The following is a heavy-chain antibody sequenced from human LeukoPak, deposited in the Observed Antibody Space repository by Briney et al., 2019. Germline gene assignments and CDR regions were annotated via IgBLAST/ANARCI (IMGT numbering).Heavy chain of an antibody. J-gene: IGHJ5*02. CDR3: ARGRVTTSNWFDP. V-gene: IGHV3-30*02. Sequence: GGSLRLSCAASGFTFSSYGMHWVRQAPGKGLEWVAYIRYDGSVKYYADSVKGRFMISRDNSKNTLFLQMNSLRPNDTAVYYCARGRVTTSNWFDPWGQGTLVTVSS. CDR1: GFTFSSYG. CDR2: IRYDGSVK. D-gene: IGHD4-17*01.